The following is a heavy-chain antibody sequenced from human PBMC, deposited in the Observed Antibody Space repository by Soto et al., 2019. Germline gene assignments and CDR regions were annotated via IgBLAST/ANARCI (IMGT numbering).Heavy chain of an antibody. Sequence: LRLSCAASGFTFSNAWMSWVRQAPGKGLEWVGRIKSKTDGGTTDYAAPVKGRFTISRDNSKNTLYLQMNSLRAEDTAVYYCAKARVVSPYFFGLRGQGTLVTVSS. CDR3: AKARVVSPYFFGL. V-gene: IGHV3-15*01. D-gene: IGHD3-10*01. J-gene: IGHJ4*02. CDR1: GFTFSNAW. CDR2: IKSKTDGGTT.